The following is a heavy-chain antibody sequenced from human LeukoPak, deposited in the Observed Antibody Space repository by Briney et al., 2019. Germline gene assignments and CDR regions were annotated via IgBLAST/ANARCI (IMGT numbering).Heavy chain of an antibody. J-gene: IGHJ3*02. CDR3: AREGFLVVDAFDI. CDR1: GFTFSSYG. D-gene: IGHD2-15*01. Sequence: PGGSLRLSCAASGFTFSSYGMHWVRQAPGKGLVWVSRINSDGSSTSYADSVKGRFTISRDNAKNTLYLQMNSLRAEDTAVYYCAREGFLVVDAFDIWGQGTMVTVSS. V-gene: IGHV3-74*01. CDR2: INSDGSST.